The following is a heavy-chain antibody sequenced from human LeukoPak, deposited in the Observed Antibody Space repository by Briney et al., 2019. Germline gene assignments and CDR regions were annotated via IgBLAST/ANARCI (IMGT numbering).Heavy chain of an antibody. CDR2: IHYSGPT. J-gene: IGHJ5*02. Sequence: SETLTLTCTVSGASVSSGDYYWSWVRQHPGKGLEWIGYIHYSGPTYSNPSLQSRVTLSVDTSNNLLSLRLGSVTSADTAVCYCARDYIETGSCISGVCYTGGFDPWGQGTLVTVSS. V-gene: IGHV4-31*03. CDR3: ARDYIETGSCISGVCYTGGFDP. D-gene: IGHD2-8*01. CDR1: GASVSSGDYY.